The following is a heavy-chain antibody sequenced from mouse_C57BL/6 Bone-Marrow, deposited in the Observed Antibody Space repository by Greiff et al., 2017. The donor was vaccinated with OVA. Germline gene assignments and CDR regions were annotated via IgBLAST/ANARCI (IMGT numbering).Heavy chain of an antibody. J-gene: IGHJ2*01. V-gene: IGHV1-80*01. CDR2: IYPGDGDT. D-gene: IGHD2-2*01. CDR3: ARSGGGYLYFDY. Sequence: VQLQQSGAELVKPGASVKISCKASGYAFSSYWMNWVKQRPGKGLEWIGQIYPGDGDTNYNGKFEGKATLTADKSSSTAYMQLSSLTSEDSAVYFCARSGGGYLYFDYWGQGTTLTVSS. CDR1: GYAFSSYW.